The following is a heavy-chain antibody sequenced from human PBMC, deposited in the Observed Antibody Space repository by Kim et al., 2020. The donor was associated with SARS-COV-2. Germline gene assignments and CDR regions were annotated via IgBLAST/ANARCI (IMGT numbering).Heavy chain of an antibody. CDR3: TTVVRSEDFWSGFYYYYGMDV. V-gene: IGHV3-15*01. D-gene: IGHD3-3*01. Sequence: GGSLRLSCAASGFTFSNAWMSWVRQAPGKGLEWVGRIKSKTDGGTTDYAAPVKGRFTISRDDSKNTLYLQMNSLKTEDTAVYYCTTVVRSEDFWSGFYYYYGMDVWGQGTTVTVSS. J-gene: IGHJ6*02. CDR2: IKSKTDGGTT. CDR1: GFTFSNAW.